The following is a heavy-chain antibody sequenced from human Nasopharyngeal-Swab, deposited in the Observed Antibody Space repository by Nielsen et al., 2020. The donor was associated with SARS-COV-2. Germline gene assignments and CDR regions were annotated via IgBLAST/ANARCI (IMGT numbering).Heavy chain of an antibody. J-gene: IGHJ6*02. CDR1: GFTFSSYS. CDR2: ISSSSSYI. D-gene: IGHD3-3*01. CDR3: ARDGYDFWSGFYGMDV. Sequence: GGSLRLSCAASGFTFSSYSMNWVRQAPGKGLEWVSSISSSSSYIYYADSVKGRFTISRDNAKNSLYLQMNSLRAEDTAVYYCARDGYDFWSGFYGMDVWGQGTTVTVSS. V-gene: IGHV3-21*01.